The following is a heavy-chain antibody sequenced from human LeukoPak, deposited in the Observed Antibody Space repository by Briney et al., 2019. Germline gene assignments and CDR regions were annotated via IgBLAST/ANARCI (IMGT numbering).Heavy chain of an antibody. CDR1: GFTFRSYG. CDR3: ASEFIVGATFDY. J-gene: IGHJ4*02. Sequence: GGSLRLSCAASGFTFRSYGMNWVRQAPGKRLEWVSYITSSGSTIYYADSVKGRFTISRDNAKTSLYLQMNSLRAEDTAVYYCASEFIVGATFDYWGQGTLVTVSS. D-gene: IGHD1-26*01. V-gene: IGHV3-48*03. CDR2: ITSSGSTI.